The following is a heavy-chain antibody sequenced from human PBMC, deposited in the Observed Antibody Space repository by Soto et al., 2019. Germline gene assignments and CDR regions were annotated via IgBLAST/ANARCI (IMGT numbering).Heavy chain of an antibody. CDR1: GFTFSSYW. CDR2: MKQDGIEK. Sequence: ESGGGLVQPGGSLRLSCAASGFTFSSYWMSWVRQAPGKGLEWVANMKQDGIEKYYVDSVKGRFTISRDNAKNSLYLQMNSLRAEDTAVYYCARNPPMTRGNGMGVWCQGTTVTVSS. D-gene: IGHD3-10*01. CDR3: ARNPPMTRGNGMGV. J-gene: IGHJ6*02. V-gene: IGHV3-7*03.